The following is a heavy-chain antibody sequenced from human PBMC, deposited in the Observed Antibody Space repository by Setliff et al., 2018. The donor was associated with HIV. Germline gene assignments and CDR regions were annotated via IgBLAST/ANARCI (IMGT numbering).Heavy chain of an antibody. V-gene: IGHV4-34*01. CDR1: GESLSPYY. CDR3: AGGLGMVESTTPFDY. J-gene: IGHJ4*02. CDR2: INHSGSN. Sequence: SETLSLTCAVYGESLSPYYWSWIRQPPGKGLEWIGEINHSGSNNYDPSLKSRVTMSVDTSKNQLSLNLTSVTAADTAVYYCAGGLGMVESTTPFDYWGQGTLVTVSS. D-gene: IGHD1-26*01.